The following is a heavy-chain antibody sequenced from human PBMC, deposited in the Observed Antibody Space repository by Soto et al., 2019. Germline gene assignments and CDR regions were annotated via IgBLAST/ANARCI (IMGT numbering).Heavy chain of an antibody. J-gene: IGHJ6*02. CDR3: AKDPTYDSSGYYFYYGPDV. Sequence: QEQLVESGGGVIQPGRSLRLSCAASGFTFSTYGMHWVRQAPGKGLEWVGLISYDGRYKYYPDSVKGRFTISRDNSKNTLYLEMNSLRPEHTAVYYCAKDPTYDSSGYYFYYGPDVWGQGTTVTVTS. D-gene: IGHD3-22*01. CDR1: GFTFSTYG. V-gene: IGHV3-30*18. CDR2: ISYDGRYK.